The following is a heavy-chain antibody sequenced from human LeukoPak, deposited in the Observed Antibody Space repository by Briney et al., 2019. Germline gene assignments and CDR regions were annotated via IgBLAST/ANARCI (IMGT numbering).Heavy chain of an antibody. J-gene: IGHJ4*02. Sequence: GGSLRLSCAASGFTFSSYGMHWVRQAPGKGLEWVAFIPYDGTNKYYADSLKGRFTISRDNSKNTLYLQMNSLRAEDTAVYYCAKDSSDYYFDYWGQGTLVTVSS. CDR1: GFTFSSYG. D-gene: IGHD3-22*01. V-gene: IGHV3-30*02. CDR2: IPYDGTNK. CDR3: AKDSSDYYFDY.